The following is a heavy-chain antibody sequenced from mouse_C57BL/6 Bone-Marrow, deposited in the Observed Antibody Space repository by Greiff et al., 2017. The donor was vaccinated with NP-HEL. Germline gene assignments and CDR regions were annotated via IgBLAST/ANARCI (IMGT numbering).Heavy chain of an antibody. V-gene: IGHV5-6*01. D-gene: IGHD3-2*02. CDR2: ISSGGSYT. CDR1: GFTFSSYG. J-gene: IGHJ3*01. Sequence: EVQLVESGGDLVKPGGSLKLSCAASGFTFSSYGMSWVRQTPDKRLEWVATISSGGSYTYYPDSVKWRLTISRDNAKNTLYLQMSSLKSEDTAMYYCARQGIRQLRLWFAYWGQGTLVTVSA. CDR3: ARQGIRQLRLWFAY.